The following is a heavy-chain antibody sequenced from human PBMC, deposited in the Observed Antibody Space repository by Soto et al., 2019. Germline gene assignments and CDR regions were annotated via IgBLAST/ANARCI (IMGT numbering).Heavy chain of an antibody. CDR2: ISAYNGNT. CDR3: ASSGYSRSWYGNYYYYGMDV. V-gene: IGHV1-18*01. D-gene: IGHD6-13*01. J-gene: IGHJ6*02. Sequence: QVQLVQSGAEVKKPGASVKVSCKASGYTFTSYGISWVRQAPGQGLEWMGWISAYNGNTNYAQKLQGRVTMTTDTSTSTAYMELRSLRSDDTAVYYCASSGYSRSWYGNYYYYGMDVWGQGTTVTVSS. CDR1: GYTFTSYG.